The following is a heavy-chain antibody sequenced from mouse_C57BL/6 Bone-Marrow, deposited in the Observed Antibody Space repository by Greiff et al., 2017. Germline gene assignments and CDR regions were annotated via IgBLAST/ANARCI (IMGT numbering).Heavy chain of an antibody. D-gene: IGHD4-1*01. CDR2: ISYDGSN. CDR1: GYSTTSGYY. Sequence: VQLKESGPGLVKPSQSLSLTCSVTGYSTTSGYYWNWIRQFPGNKLEWMGYISYDGSNNYNPSLKNRISITRDTSKNQFFLKLNSVTTEDTATYYCARVANWDPYWYFDVWGTGTTVTVSS. CDR3: ARVANWDPYWYFDV. V-gene: IGHV3-6*01. J-gene: IGHJ1*03.